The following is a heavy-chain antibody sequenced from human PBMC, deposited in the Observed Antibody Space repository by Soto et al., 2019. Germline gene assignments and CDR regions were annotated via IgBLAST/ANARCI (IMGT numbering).Heavy chain of an antibody. Sequence: SETLSLTCTVSGGSISSSSYYWGWIRQPPGKGLEWIGSIYYSGSTYYNPSLKSRVTISVDTSKNQFSLKLSSVTAADTAVYYCARHLEYSSSWGKYGMDVLGQGTTVTVSS. V-gene: IGHV4-39*01. D-gene: IGHD6-6*01. CDR1: GGSISSSSYY. CDR3: ARHLEYSSSWGKYGMDV. CDR2: IYYSGST. J-gene: IGHJ6*02.